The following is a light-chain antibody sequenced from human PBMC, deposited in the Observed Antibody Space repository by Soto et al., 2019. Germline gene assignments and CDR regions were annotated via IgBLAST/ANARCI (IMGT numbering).Light chain of an antibody. CDR1: QSVSSN. Sequence: EIAMTQTPATRSGSPGEKAILSGRASQSVSSNLAWYQQKPGQAPRLLIYGASTRATGIPARFSGSGSGTEFTLTISSLQSEDFAVYYCQQRSVWPITFGQGTRLEIK. CDR3: QQRSVWPIT. CDR2: GAS. V-gene: IGKV3-15*01. J-gene: IGKJ5*01.